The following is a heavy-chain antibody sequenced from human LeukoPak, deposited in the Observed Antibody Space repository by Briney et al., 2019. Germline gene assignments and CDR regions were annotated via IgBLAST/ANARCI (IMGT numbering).Heavy chain of an antibody. D-gene: IGHD5-24*01. J-gene: IGHJ3*02. CDR3: ARRRLGGYNHDAFDI. CDR1: GYTFTGYY. V-gene: IGHV1-2*06. CDR2: INPNSGGT. Sequence: ASVKVSCKASGYTFTGYYMHWVRQAPGQGLEWMGRINPNSGGTNYAQKFQGRVTMTRDTSISTAYMELSRLRSDDTAVYYCARRRLGGYNHDAFDIWGQGTMVTVSS.